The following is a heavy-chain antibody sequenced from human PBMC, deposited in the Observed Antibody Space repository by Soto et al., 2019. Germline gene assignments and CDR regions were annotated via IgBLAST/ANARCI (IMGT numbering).Heavy chain of an antibody. J-gene: IGHJ5*02. CDR1: GYPFSDNQ. Sequence: ASVKVSCKASGYPFSDNQIHWLRRAPGQGLEWMGRINPKSDDTNYAQKFQGRVTMTRDTSIDTAYLELTGLTSDDTATYYCARKHSLAYIRWGLDPWGQGTLVTVSS. D-gene: IGHD1-26*01. CDR2: INPKSDDT. V-gene: IGHV1-2*02. CDR3: ARKHSLAYIRWGLDP.